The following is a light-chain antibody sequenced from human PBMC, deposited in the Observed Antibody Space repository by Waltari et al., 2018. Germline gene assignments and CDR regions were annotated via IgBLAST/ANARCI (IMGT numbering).Light chain of an antibody. CDR1: SSDVGGYDY. CDR2: DVT. J-gene: IGLJ3*02. V-gene: IGLV2-8*01. Sequence: QSVLTQPPSASGSPGQSVTISCTGTSSDVGGYDYVSWYQQYPGKAPKLVIYDVTKRPSGVPDRFSGSKSGNTASLTVSGLQAEDEADYYCTSFGGTNKFVVFGGGIKLTVL. CDR3: TSFGGTNKFVV.